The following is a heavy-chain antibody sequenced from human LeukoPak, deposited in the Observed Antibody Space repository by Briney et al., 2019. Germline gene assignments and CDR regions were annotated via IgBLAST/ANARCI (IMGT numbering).Heavy chain of an antibody. V-gene: IGHV3-23*01. CDR3: AKGHTDSGTGFDC. CDR1: GLTVNSNY. J-gene: IGHJ4*02. CDR2: ISGSGGTT. Sequence: GGSLRLSCAASGLTVNSNYMNWVRQAPGKGLQWVSGISGSGGTTYYADSVKGRFTISRDNSKNTVYLQMNTLRVEDAAVYYCAKGHTDSGTGFDCWGQGTLVTVSS. D-gene: IGHD4-17*01.